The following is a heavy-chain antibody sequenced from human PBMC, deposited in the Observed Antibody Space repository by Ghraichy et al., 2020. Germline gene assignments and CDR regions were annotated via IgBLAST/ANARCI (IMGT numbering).Heavy chain of an antibody. J-gene: IGHJ3*02. CDR3: AREGIVVVTTDAFDI. Sequence: GGSLRLSCAASGFTFSSYGMHWVRQAPGKGLEWVAVIWYDGSNKYYADSVKGRFTISRDNSKNTLYLQMNSLRAEDTAVYYCAREGIVVVTTDAFDIWGQGTMVTVSS. D-gene: IGHD3-22*01. CDR1: GFTFSSYG. V-gene: IGHV3-33*01. CDR2: IWYDGSNK.